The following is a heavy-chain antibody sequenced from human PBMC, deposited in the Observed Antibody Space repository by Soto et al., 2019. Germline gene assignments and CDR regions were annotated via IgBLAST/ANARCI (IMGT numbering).Heavy chain of an antibody. CDR1: GFTFRNYA. D-gene: IGHD2-15*01. V-gene: IGHV3-30-3*01. J-gene: IGHJ3*02. CDR3: ARALLYCSGGSCYSGFDAFDI. CDR2: ISYDGSNI. Sequence: GGSLRLPCAASGFTFRNYAMHWVRQAPGKGLEWVAVISYDGSNIYYADSVKGRFTIARDNSKHTLYLQMNSLRAEDTALYYCARALLYCSGGSCYSGFDAFDIWGRGTMVTVSS.